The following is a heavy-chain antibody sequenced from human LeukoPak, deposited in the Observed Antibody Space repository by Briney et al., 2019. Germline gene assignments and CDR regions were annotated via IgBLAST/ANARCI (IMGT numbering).Heavy chain of an antibody. Sequence: GGSLRPSCAASGFTFSNFWMSWVRQAPGRGLEWVASIKEDGSEKYYVDSVKGRFTISRDNAKDTLYRQINSLRAEDTAMYYCARFPTGFDYWGQGTLVTVSS. D-gene: IGHD4-17*01. CDR3: ARFPTGFDY. J-gene: IGHJ4*02. V-gene: IGHV3-7*05. CDR2: IKEDGSEK. CDR1: GFTFSNFW.